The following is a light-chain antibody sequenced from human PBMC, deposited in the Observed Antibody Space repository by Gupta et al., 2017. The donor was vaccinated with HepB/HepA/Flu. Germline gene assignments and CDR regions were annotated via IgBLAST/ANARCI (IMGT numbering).Light chain of an antibody. CDR1: QSVSSN. CDR3: QQYNNWPLT. Sequence: EIVMTQSLAALSVSPGERATLSCRASQSVSSNLAWYLQKPGQAPRLLIYGASTRAAGMPARFSGSGSGTEFTLTISSLQSEDFAVYYCQQYNNWPLTFGGGTKVEIK. V-gene: IGKV3D-15*01. J-gene: IGKJ4*01. CDR2: GAS.